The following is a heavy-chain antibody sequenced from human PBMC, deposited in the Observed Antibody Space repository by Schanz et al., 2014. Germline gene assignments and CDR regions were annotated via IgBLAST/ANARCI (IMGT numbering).Heavy chain of an antibody. D-gene: IGHD2-2*03. J-gene: IGHJ4*02. CDR3: ARGSLAGYVALLMAANDY. V-gene: IGHV1-46*04. CDR1: GYPFTNYY. CDR2: VNPGGGST. Sequence: QVHLEQSGPEVKKPGASVKLSCRASGYPFTNYYIHWVRQAPGQGLEWMGIVNPGGGSTSLAQRLQARFTLARDTSTGTAYLRLNRLRFEDTAVYYCARGSLAGYVALLMAANDYWGQGTLLTVSP.